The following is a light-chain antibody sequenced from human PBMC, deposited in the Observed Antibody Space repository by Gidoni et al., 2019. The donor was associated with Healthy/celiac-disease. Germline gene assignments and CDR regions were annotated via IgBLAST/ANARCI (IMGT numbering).Light chain of an antibody. J-gene: IGKJ1*01. CDR1: QSVSSN. Sequence: EIVMTQSPATRSVSPGESATFSCRASQSVSSNLAWYQQKPGQAPRLLIYGASTRATGIPARFSGSGSGTEFTLTISSLQSEDFAVYYCQQYNNWPPWTFGQGTKVEIK. CDR3: QQYNNWPPWT. V-gene: IGKV3-15*01. CDR2: GAS.